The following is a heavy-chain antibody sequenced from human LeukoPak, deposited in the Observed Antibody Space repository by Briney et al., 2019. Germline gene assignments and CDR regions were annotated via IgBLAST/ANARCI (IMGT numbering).Heavy chain of an antibody. J-gene: IGHJ5*02. CDR3: ARDNPLLGHYDVWSGRENWFDP. CDR1: GGTFSSYA. D-gene: IGHD3-3*01. Sequence: SVKVSCKASGGTFSSYAISWVRQAPGQGLEWMGRILPIFGTANYAQKFQGRVTITTDESTSTAYMALSNLRSEDPAVYYCARDNPLLGHYDVWSGRENWFDPWGQGTLVTVSS. V-gene: IGHV1-69*05. CDR2: ILPIFGTA.